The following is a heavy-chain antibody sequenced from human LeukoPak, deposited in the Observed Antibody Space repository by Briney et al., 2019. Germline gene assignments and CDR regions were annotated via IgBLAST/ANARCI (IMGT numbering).Heavy chain of an antibody. CDR1: GGTFSSYA. Sequence: SVKVSCKASGGTFSSYAISWVRQAPGQGLEWMGRIIPILGIANYAQKFQGRVTITADKSTSTAYMELSSLRSEDTAVYYCASSFWDYYDSSGPNFVYWGQGTLVTVSS. CDR2: IIPILGIA. V-gene: IGHV1-69*04. CDR3: ASSFWDYYDSSGPNFVY. D-gene: IGHD3-22*01. J-gene: IGHJ4*02.